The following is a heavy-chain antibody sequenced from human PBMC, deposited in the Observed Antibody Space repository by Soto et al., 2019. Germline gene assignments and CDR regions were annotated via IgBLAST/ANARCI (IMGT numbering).Heavy chain of an antibody. CDR2: ISGSGNYT. CDR3: AREGINNYNEYYFDS. Sequence: ESLRLSCAASGFTFSSYSMNWVRQAPGKGLEWVSSISGSGNYTHYADFLRGRFTISRDNAKTSLYLQMNSLRAEDTAVYYCAREGINNYNEYYFDSWGQGTVVTVSS. V-gene: IGHV3-21*01. D-gene: IGHD4-4*01. CDR1: GFTFSSYS. J-gene: IGHJ4*02.